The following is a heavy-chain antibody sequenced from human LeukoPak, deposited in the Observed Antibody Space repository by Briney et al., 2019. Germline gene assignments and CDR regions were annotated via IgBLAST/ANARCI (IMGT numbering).Heavy chain of an antibody. CDR1: GFTFSSYG. J-gene: IGHJ4*02. D-gene: IGHD3-22*01. V-gene: IGHV3-33*01. CDR3: ARDLYYYDSSAENPGNY. Sequence: GGSLRLSCAASGFTFSSYGMHWVRQAPGKGLEWVAVIWYDGSNKYYADSVKGRFTISRDNSKNTLYLQMNSLRAEDTAVCYCARDLYYYDSSAENPGNYWGQGTLVTVSS. CDR2: IWYDGSNK.